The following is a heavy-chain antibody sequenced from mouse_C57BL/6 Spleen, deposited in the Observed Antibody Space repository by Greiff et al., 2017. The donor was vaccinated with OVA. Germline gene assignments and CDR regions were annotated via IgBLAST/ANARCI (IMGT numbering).Heavy chain of an antibody. D-gene: IGHD1-1*02. CDR3: TTKVTVVSYFYY. V-gene: IGHV14-4*01. Sequence: EVQLQQSGAELVRPGASVKLSCTASGFNIKDDYMHWVKQRPEQGLEWIGWIDPENGDTEYASKFQGKATITADTSSNTAYLQLSSLTSEDTAVYYCTTKVTVVSYFYYWGQGTTLTVSS. CDR1: GFNIKDDY. J-gene: IGHJ2*01. CDR2: IDPENGDT.